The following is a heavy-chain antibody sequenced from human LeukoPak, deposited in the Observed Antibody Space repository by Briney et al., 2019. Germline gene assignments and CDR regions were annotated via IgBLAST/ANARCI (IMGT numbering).Heavy chain of an antibody. CDR3: ARAVNPPYPDAFDI. J-gene: IGHJ3*02. D-gene: IGHD2/OR15-2a*01. Sequence: ASVKVSCKASGYTFTGYYMHWARQAPGQGLEWMGWINPNSGGTNYAQKFQGGVTMTRDTSISTAYMELSSLTSEDTAVYYCARAVNPPYPDAFDIWGQGTMVTVSS. CDR1: GYTFTGYY. CDR2: INPNSGGT. V-gene: IGHV1-2*02.